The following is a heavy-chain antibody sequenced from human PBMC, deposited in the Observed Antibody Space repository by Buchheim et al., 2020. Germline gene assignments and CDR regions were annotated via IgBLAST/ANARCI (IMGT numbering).Heavy chain of an antibody. J-gene: IGHJ4*02. CDR3: ARDIGYSSGWYSNYFDY. CDR1: GYTFTGYY. CDR2: INPNSDGT. D-gene: IGHD6-19*01. Sequence: QVQLVQSGAEVKKPGASVKVSCKASGYTFTGYYMHWVRQAPGQGLEWMGWINPNSDGTNYAQKFQGWVTMTRDTSISTAYMELSRLRSDDTAVYYCARDIGYSSGWYSNYFDYWGQGTL. V-gene: IGHV1-2*04.